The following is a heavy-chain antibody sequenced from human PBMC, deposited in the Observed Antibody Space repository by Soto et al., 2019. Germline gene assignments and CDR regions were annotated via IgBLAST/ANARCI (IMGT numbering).Heavy chain of an antibody. D-gene: IGHD1-26*01. CDR3: AKDEGVGGTLGLFDY. CDR2: MSSDGSKL. J-gene: IGHJ4*02. V-gene: IGHV3-30*18. Sequence: QVQLVESGGGAVQPGESLRLSCVASGFDFTYYAMHWVRQAPGKGLESVAVMSSDGSKLHHTDSVKGRFTISRDNSKNTLYLQMNSLRKEDTAVYFCAKDEGVGGTLGLFDYWGQGTLVSVSS. CDR1: GFDFTYYA.